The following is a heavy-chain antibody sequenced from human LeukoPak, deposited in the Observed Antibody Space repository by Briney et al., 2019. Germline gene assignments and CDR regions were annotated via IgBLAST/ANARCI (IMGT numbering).Heavy chain of an antibody. V-gene: IGHV3-13*01. CDR2: IGTAGDT. Sequence: PGGSLRLSCAASGFTFSSYDMHWVRQATGKGLEWVSAIGTAGDTYYPGSVKGRFTISRENAKNSLYLQMNSLRAGDTAVYYCARGLRGYGMDVWGQGTTVTVSS. J-gene: IGHJ6*02. CDR3: ARGLRGYGMDV. CDR1: GFTFSSYD.